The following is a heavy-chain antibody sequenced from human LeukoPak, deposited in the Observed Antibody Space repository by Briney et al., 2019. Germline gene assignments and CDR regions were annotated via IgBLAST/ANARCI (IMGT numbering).Heavy chain of an antibody. V-gene: IGHV4-59*01. Sequence: SETLSLSCFVSGGSITGYYWSWIRQSPGKGLEWIAYIEYTGSSNYNPPLKSRVTISVDMSKNQFSLKLTSVTAADTAVYYCARVGNAEGGYYFDYWGQGTQVIVSS. D-gene: IGHD1-1*01. CDR3: ARVGNAEGGYYFDY. J-gene: IGHJ4*02. CDR1: GGSITGYY. CDR2: IEYTGSS.